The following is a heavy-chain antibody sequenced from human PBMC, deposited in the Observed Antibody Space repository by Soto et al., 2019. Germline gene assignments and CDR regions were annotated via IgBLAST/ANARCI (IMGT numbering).Heavy chain of an antibody. CDR3: ARARIPDAFDI. Sequence: QVHLVQSGAEVKKPGASVKVSCKASRDTFTGYYMHWVRQAPGQGLEWMGWINPNSGGPNYAQKFQGRVTMTGDTSISTVYMELSRLRSDDTAVYSCARARIPDAFDIWGQGTMVTVSS. CDR1: RDTFTGYY. J-gene: IGHJ3*02. CDR2: INPNSGGP. V-gene: IGHV1-2*02.